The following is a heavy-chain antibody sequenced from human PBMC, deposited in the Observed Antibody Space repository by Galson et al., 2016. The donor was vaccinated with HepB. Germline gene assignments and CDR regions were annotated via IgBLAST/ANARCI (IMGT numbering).Heavy chain of an antibody. CDR3: ARSRTPAGGYYYGMDV. D-gene: IGHD6-13*01. V-gene: IGHV1-69*13. CDR1: GGTFSTYT. CDR2: IIAALGTT. J-gene: IGHJ6*02. Sequence: SVKVSCKASGGTFSTYTFSWVRQAPGQGLEWMGGIIAALGTTTYAQKFQDTVTVTADESTTTVIMEMSRLRFDDTATYYCARSRTPAGGYYYGMDVWGQGTTVTVSS.